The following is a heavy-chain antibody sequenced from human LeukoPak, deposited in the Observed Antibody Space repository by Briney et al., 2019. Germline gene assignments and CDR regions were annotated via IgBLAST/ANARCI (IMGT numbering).Heavy chain of an antibody. V-gene: IGHV5-10-1*01. D-gene: IGHD6-13*01. CDR3: ARGVWVAAAGNWFDP. CDR1: GYSFTSYW. CDR2: IDPSDSYT. Sequence: GESLRISCKGSGYSFTSYWISWARQMPGKGLEWMWRIDPSDSYTNYSPSFQGHVTISADKSISTAYLQWSSLKDSDTAMYYCARGVWVAAAGNWFDPWGQGTVVTVSS. J-gene: IGHJ5*02.